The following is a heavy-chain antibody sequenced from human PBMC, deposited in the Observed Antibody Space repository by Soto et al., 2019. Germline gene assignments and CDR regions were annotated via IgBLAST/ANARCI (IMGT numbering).Heavy chain of an antibody. CDR3: ARDAGYSSSWRLYYYYGMDV. J-gene: IGHJ6*02. V-gene: IGHV4-59*01. CDR1: GGSISGSY. Sequence: KSSETLSLTCSVSGGSISGSYWSWIRQSPGKGLEWLGYVYYSGSTNYNPSLKSRVTISVDTSKNQFSLKLSSVTAADTAVYYCARDAGYSSSWRLYYYYGMDVWGQGTTVTVSS. CDR2: VYYSGST. D-gene: IGHD6-13*01.